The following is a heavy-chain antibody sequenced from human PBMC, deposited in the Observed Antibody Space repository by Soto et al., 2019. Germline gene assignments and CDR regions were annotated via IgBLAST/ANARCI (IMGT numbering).Heavy chain of an antibody. J-gene: IGHJ6*02. CDR2: ISGSGDKT. D-gene: IGHD4-17*01. V-gene: IGHV3-23*01. Sequence: EVHLLESGGGLVQPGGSLRLSCAASGFTFSSYAMNWVRQAPGKGLEWVAVISGSGDKTYYADSVRGRFTVSRDNSDNALFLHMNTLRGEGRATYYCAKAIPGYGDDGGEDFFDYYGTDVWGQGTAVTVSS. CDR1: GFTFSSYA. CDR3: AKAIPGYGDDGGEDFFDYYGTDV.